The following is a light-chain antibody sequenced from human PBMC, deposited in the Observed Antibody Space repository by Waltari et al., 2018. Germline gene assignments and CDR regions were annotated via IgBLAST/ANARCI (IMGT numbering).Light chain of an antibody. CDR3: QQYYSYPMV. CDR1: QGISSY. V-gene: IGKV1-8*01. CDR2: AAS. Sequence: AIRITQSPSSLSASTGDSVTITCRASQGISSYFAWYQQKPGKAPKLLIYAASTLQSGVPSRFSGSGSGTDFTLTISCLQSEDFATYYCQQYYSYPMVFGGGTKVEIK. J-gene: IGKJ4*01.